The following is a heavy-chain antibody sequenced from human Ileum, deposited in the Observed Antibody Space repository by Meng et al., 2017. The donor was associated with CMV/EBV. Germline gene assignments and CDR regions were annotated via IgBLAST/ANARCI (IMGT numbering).Heavy chain of an antibody. CDR1: FTDDY. V-gene: IGHV1-69-2*01. CDR2: VDPEDGET. J-gene: IGHJ5*02. CDR3: ATALQYCSSTSCYSNWFDP. D-gene: IGHD2-2*01. Sequence: FTDDYMHWVQQAPGKGLEWMGLVDPEDGETIYAEKFQGRVTITADTSTDTAYMELSSLRSEDTAVYYCATALQYCSSTSCYSNWFDPWGQGTLVTVSS.